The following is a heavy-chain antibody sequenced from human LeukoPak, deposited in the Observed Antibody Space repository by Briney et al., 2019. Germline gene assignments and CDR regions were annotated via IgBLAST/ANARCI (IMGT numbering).Heavy chain of an antibody. CDR2: ISSSGSTI. CDR1: GFTFSDYY. J-gene: IGHJ4*02. Sequence: GGSLRLSCAASGFTFSDYYMXWIRQAPXXXXXXVSYISSSGSTIYYADSVKGRFTISRDNAKNSLYLQMNSLRAEDTAVYYCARAPQGALQDYWGQGTLVTVSS. D-gene: IGHD5-24*01. V-gene: IGHV3-11*01. CDR3: ARAPQGALQDY.